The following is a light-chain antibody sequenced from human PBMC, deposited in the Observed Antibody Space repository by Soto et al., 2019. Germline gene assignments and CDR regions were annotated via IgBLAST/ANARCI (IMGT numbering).Light chain of an antibody. Sequence: EIVMTQSPATLSVSPGERATLSCRASQSVSSNLAWYQQKPGQAPRLLIHGASKRATGIPARFSGSGSGTEFTLTISSLQSEDFGVYYCQQYNDWFSITFGQGTRLENK. CDR1: QSVSSN. CDR2: GAS. J-gene: IGKJ5*01. V-gene: IGKV3-15*01. CDR3: QQYNDWFSIT.